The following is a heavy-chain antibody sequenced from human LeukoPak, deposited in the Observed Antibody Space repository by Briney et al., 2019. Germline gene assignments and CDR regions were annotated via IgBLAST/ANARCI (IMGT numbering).Heavy chain of an antibody. J-gene: IGHJ5*02. CDR2: INTNSGGT. D-gene: IGHD3-3*01. V-gene: IGHV1-2*02. CDR1: GYTFTGYY. CDR3: ARDWEWAVEFNNWFDP. Sequence: ASVKVSCKASGYTFTGYYMHWVRQAPGQGLEWMGWINTNSGGTNYAQKFQGRVTMTRDTSISTAYMELSRLRSDDTAVYYCARDWEWAVEFNNWFDPWGQGTLVTVSS.